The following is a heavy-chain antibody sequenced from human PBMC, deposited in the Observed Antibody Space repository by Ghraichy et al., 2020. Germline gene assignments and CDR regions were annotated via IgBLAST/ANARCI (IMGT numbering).Heavy chain of an antibody. Sequence: SETLSLTCDVYGGSFSGYYWSWIRQPPGKGLEWIGEINHSGSTNYNPSLKSRVTISVDTSKNQFSLKLNSVTVADTAVYYCARGRGYSSHYWGQGTLVTVSS. V-gene: IGHV4-34*01. CDR1: GGSFSGYY. CDR3: ARGRGYSSHY. CDR2: INHSGST. J-gene: IGHJ4*02. D-gene: IGHD6-13*01.